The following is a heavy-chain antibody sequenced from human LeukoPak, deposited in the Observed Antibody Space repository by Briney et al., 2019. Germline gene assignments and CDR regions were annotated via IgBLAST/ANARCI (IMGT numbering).Heavy chain of an antibody. CDR1: GFTVSSNY. V-gene: IGHV3-53*05. D-gene: IGHD3-10*01. CDR2: IYSGGST. J-gene: IGHJ6*02. CDR3: GRDRLIWFGEFLSQGGMDV. Sequence: GGSLRLSCAASGFTVSSNYMSWVRQAPGKGLEWVSVIYSGGSTYYADSVEGRFTISRDNSNNTLFVQMNSPRAEDTAVYYCGRDRLIWFGEFLSQGGMDVWGQETRVTVSS.